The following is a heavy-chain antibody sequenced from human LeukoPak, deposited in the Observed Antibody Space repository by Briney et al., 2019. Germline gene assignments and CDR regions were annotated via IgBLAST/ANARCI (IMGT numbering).Heavy chain of an antibody. CDR1: GGSFSGYC. Sequence: SETLSLTCAVYGGSFSGYCWSWIRQPPGKGLEWIGEINHSGSTNYNPSLKSRVTISVDTSKNQFSLKLSSVTAADTAVYYCALPGYSSSWYDYWGQGTLVTVSS. V-gene: IGHV4-34*01. J-gene: IGHJ4*02. D-gene: IGHD6-13*01. CDR2: INHSGST. CDR3: ALPGYSSSWYDY.